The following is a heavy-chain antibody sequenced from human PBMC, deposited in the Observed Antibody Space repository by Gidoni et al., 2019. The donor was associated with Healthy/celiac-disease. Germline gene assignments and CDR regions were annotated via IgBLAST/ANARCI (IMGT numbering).Heavy chain of an antibody. J-gene: IGHJ5*02. CDR2: INPSGGST. D-gene: IGHD2-21*01. V-gene: IGHV1-46*01. Sequence: QVQLVQSGAEVKKPGASVKVSCKASGYTFTSYYMHWVRQAPGQGLEWMGIINPSGGSTSYAQKFQGRVTMTRDTSTSTVYMELSSLRSEDTAVYYCARDPYCGGDCYSRFDPWGQGTLVTVSS. CDR3: ARDPYCGGDCYSRFDP. CDR1: GYTFTSYY.